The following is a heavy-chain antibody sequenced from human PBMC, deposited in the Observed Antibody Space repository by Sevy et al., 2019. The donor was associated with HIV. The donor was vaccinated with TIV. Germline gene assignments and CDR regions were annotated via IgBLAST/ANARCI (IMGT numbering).Heavy chain of an antibody. CDR2: LNGDGSSA. CDR1: GFTFSSHW. J-gene: IGHJ5*02. D-gene: IGHD6-19*01. Sequence: GGSLRLSCAASGFTFSSHWMHWVRQAPGKGLVWVSRLNGDGSSASYADFVKGRFTISRDNGKNTVYLQISSLTADDTFVYYCTRGRSGTYGWFDPWGQGTLVTVSS. CDR3: TRGRSGTYGWFDP. V-gene: IGHV3-74*01.